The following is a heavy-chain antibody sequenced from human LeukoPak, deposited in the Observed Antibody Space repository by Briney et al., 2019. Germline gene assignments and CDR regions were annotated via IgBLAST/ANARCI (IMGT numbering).Heavy chain of an antibody. Sequence: PGGSLRLSCAASGFTFSSYAMSWVRQAPGKGLEWVSAISGSGGSTYYADSVKGRFTISRDNSKNTLYLQMNSLRAEDTAVYYCAKDVYVRNIVVVPAAPSGWGQGTLVTVSS. CDR2: ISGSGGST. D-gene: IGHD2-2*01. CDR3: AKDVYVRNIVVVPAAPSG. V-gene: IGHV3-23*01. CDR1: GFTFSSYA. J-gene: IGHJ4*02.